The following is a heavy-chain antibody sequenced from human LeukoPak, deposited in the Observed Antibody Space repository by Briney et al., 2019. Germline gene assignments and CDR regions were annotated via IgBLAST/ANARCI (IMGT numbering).Heavy chain of an antibody. Sequence: PSETLSLTCTVSGGSISSYYWSWIRQPPGKGLEWIGYIYYSGSTNYNPSLKSRVTISVDTSKNQFSLKLSSVTAADTAVYYCARVNIAAADVFWFDPWGQGTLATVSS. J-gene: IGHJ5*02. V-gene: IGHV4-59*01. D-gene: IGHD6-13*01. CDR3: ARVNIAAADVFWFDP. CDR2: IYYSGST. CDR1: GGSISSYY.